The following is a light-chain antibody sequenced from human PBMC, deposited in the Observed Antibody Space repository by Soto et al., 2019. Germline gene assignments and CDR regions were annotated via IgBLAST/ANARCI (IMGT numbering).Light chain of an antibody. CDR3: QQYDSPPIS. CDR2: AAS. CDR1: QSVSSY. Sequence: EIVLTQSPGTLSLSPGEGATISCRASQSVSSYLAWYQQRPGQAPKLVIFAASSRATGIPDRFSGNRSRTDFILTFFILVPEDSAVYYCQQYDSPPISFGQGTRLEIK. J-gene: IGKJ5*01. V-gene: IGKV3-20*01.